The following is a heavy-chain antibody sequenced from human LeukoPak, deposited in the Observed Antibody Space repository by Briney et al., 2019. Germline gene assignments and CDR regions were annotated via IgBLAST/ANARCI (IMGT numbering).Heavy chain of an antibody. Sequence: GGSLRLSCAASGFTFSSYSMNWVRQAPGKGLEWVSSISSSSSYIYYADSVKGRFTISRDNAKNSLYLQMNSLRAEDTAVYYCARWGDWGTGDDWGQGTMVTVSS. CDR1: GFTFSSYS. CDR3: ARWGDWGTGDD. J-gene: IGHJ3*01. V-gene: IGHV3-21*01. D-gene: IGHD7-27*01. CDR2: ISSSSSYI.